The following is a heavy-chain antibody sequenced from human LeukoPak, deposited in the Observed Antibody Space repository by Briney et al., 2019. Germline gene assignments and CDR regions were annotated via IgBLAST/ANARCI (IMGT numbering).Heavy chain of an antibody. V-gene: IGHV4-61*02. CDR3: ARGRRNIVVVVAATRFDY. CDR1: GGSISSGSYY. Sequence: SETLSLTCTVSGGSISSGSYYWSWIRQPAGKGLEWIGRIYTSGSTNYNPSLKSRVTISVDTSKNQFSLKLSSVTAADTAVYYCARGRRNIVVVVAATRFDYWGQGTLVTVSS. CDR2: IYTSGST. D-gene: IGHD2-15*01. J-gene: IGHJ4*02.